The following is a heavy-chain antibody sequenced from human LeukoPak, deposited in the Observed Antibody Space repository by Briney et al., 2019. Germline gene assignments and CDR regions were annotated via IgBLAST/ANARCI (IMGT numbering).Heavy chain of an antibody. CDR2: IYYSGST. CDR1: GGSISSGSYY. V-gene: IGHV4-39*07. J-gene: IGHJ4*02. Sequence: SETLSLTCTVSGGSISSGSYYWSWIRQPPGKGLEWIGSIYYSGSTSYNPSLKSRVTISVDTSKNQFSLKLSSVTAADTAVYYCARGGTTVTLFDYWGQGTLVTVSS. CDR3: ARGGTTVTLFDY. D-gene: IGHD4-11*01.